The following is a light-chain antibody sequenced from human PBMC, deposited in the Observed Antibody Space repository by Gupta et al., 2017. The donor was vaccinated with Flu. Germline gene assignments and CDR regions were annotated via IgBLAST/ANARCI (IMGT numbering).Light chain of an antibody. V-gene: IGLV1-47*01. Sequence: QSLLTQPPSTSGTPGPRVTISCSGSMSSIGTNSVAWYQQLPGTAPKLLIYRNDQRPSGVPDRFSGSKSCTSSSLAISGLRSDDEAYYYCAVWDDSLRGRVFGGGTNLIVL. CDR3: AVWDDSLRGRV. J-gene: IGLJ3*02. CDR1: MSSIGTNS. CDR2: RND.